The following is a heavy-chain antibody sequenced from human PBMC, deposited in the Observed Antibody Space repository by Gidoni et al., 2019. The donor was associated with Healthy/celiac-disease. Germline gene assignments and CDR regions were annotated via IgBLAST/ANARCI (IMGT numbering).Heavy chain of an antibody. CDR2: ISGSGGST. CDR1: GVPCSSYA. Sequence: EVQLLESGGGWEQPGGSRRLACAASGVPCSSYAMSWVRQAPGKGLEWVSAISGSGGSTYYADSVKGRFTISRDNSKNTLYLQMNSLRAEDTAVYYCAGGTVTKIVNWFDPWGQGTLVTVSS. D-gene: IGHD4-17*01. CDR3: AGGTVTKIVNWFDP. V-gene: IGHV3-23*01. J-gene: IGHJ5*02.